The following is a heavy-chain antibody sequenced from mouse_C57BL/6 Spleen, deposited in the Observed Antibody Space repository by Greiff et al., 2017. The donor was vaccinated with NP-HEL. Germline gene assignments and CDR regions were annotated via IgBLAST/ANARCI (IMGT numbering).Heavy chain of an antibody. CDR2: IYPGDGDT. CDR1: GYAFSSSW. V-gene: IGHV1-82*01. Sequence: QVQLKQSGPELVKPGASVKISCKASGYAFSSSWMNWVKQRPGKGLEWIGRIYPGDGDTNYNGKFKGKATLTADTSSSTAYMQLSSLTSEDAEVYFCARAAQVYYAMDYWGKGTSVTVSS. D-gene: IGHD3-2*02. J-gene: IGHJ4*01. CDR3: ARAAQVYYAMDY.